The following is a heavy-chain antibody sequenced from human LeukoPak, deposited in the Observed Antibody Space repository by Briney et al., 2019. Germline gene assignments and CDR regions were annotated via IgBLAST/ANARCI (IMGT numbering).Heavy chain of an antibody. CDR1: GFTFSSYA. V-gene: IGHV3-23*01. CDR3: AKDLDRVVDYGDAFDI. J-gene: IGHJ3*02. CDR2: ISGSGGST. Sequence: GSLRLSCAASGFTFSSYAMSWVRQAPGKGLEWVSAISGSGGSTYYADSVKGRFTISRDNSKNTLYLQMNSLRAEDTAVYYCAKDLDRVVDYGDAFDIWGQGTMVTVSS. D-gene: IGHD4-17*01.